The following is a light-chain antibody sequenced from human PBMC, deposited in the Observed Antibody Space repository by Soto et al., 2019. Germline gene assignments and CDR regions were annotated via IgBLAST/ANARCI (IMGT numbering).Light chain of an antibody. J-gene: IGKJ1*01. CDR2: GAS. CDR3: QQYNNWLDT. V-gene: IGKV3-15*01. Sequence: EIVLTQSPGTRSLSPGERATLSWRASQSVSSSYLAWYQQKPGQAPRLLIYGASTRATGITARFSGSGSGTEFTLTISSLQSEDFAAYYCQQYNNWLDTVGQGTQVDIK. CDR1: QSVSSSY.